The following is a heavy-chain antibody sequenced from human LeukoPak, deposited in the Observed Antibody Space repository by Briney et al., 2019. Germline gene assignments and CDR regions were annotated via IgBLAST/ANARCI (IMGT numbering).Heavy chain of an antibody. CDR3: ARAGRDYGDYHWFDP. J-gene: IGHJ5*02. D-gene: IGHD4-17*01. CDR2: ISYDGSNK. CDR1: GFTFNSYA. V-gene: IGHV3-30-3*01. Sequence: PGRSLRLSCAASGFTFNSYAMHWVRQAPGMGLEWVAVISYDGSNKYYADSVKGRFTISRDTSKNTLYLQMNSLRAEDTAVYYCARAGRDYGDYHWFDPWGQGTLVTVSS.